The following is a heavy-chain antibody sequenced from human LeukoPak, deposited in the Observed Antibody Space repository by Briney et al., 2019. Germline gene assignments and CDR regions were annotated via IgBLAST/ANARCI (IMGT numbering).Heavy chain of an antibody. CDR1: GGSISSGDYY. CDR3: ARRRQYCSSTSCYWVFDP. Sequence: SETLSLTCTVSGGSISSGDYYWSWIRQPPGKGLEWIGYIYYSGSTNYNPSLKSRVTISVDTSKNQFSLKLSSVTAADTAVYYCARRRQYCSSTSCYWVFDPWGQGTLVTVSS. V-gene: IGHV4-30-4*01. J-gene: IGHJ5*02. D-gene: IGHD2-2*01. CDR2: IYYSGST.